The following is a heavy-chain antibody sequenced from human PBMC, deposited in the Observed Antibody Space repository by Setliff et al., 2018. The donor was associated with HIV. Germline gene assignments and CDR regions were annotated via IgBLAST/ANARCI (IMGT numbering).Heavy chain of an antibody. Sequence: GESLKISCEASGYIFTDYWIGWVRQMPGKGLEWMGIIYPGDSDTRYSPSFQGQVTFSADKSISAVYLQWDSLKASDSAIYYCARAPRSPLRWRDNLLSSSSFFLDVWGKGTTVTVSS. J-gene: IGHJ6*04. CDR1: GYIFTDYW. CDR2: IYPGDSDT. D-gene: IGHD2-21*01. V-gene: IGHV5-51*01. CDR3: ARAPRSPLRWRDNLLSSSSFFLDV.